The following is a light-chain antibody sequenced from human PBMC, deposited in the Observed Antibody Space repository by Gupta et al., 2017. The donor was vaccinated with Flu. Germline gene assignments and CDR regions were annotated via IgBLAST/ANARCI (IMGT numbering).Light chain of an antibody. CDR1: SLRSTY. J-gene: IGLJ3*02. V-gene: IGLV3-19*01. Sequence: SSELTQHPAVSVALGQTVRITCPGDSLRSTYASWYQQKPGQAPVLVIYGKNNRPSGIPYRISGSGSGNTASMTITGAQAEDEAVYYSNYRDNSDNHSTWEFGGGTKLTVL. CDR3: NYRDNSDNHSTWE. CDR2: GKN.